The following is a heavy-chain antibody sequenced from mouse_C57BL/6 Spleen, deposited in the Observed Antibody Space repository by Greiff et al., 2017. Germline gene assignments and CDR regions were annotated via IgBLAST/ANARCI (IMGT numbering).Heavy chain of an antibody. D-gene: IGHD2-4*01. Sequence: VKLMESGAELVKPGASVKISCKASGYAFSSYWMNWVKQRPGKGLEWIGQIYPGDGDTNYNGKFKGKATLTADKSSSTAYMQLSSLTSEDSAVYFCARFLYDYDGGYWGQGTTLTVSS. CDR3: ARFLYDYDGGY. CDR2: IYPGDGDT. J-gene: IGHJ2*01. CDR1: GYAFSSYW. V-gene: IGHV1-80*01.